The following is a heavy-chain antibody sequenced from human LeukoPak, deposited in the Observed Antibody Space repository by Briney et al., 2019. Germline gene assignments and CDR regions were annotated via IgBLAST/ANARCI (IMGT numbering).Heavy chain of an antibody. D-gene: IGHD4-23*01. CDR1: GGPISSYF. J-gene: IGHJ4*02. Sequence: SETLSLTCTVSGGPISSYFWNWIRQPAGKGLEWIGRIYTSGTTNYNTTLKSRLTMSIDTSKNQFSLKLSSVTAADTAVYYCARDSQTTVLTALSLWGQGTLVTVSS. V-gene: IGHV4-4*07. CDR2: IYTSGTT. CDR3: ARDSQTTVLTALSL.